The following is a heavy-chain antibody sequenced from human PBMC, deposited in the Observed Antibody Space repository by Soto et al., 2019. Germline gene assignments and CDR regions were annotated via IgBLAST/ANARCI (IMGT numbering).Heavy chain of an antibody. Sequence: PSETLSLTCIVSGGSITNYYWSWIRQPAGKGLEWIGRIYTKERTNYSLSFRSRVTMSVDTSKNQFSLKLDAVTAADTAVYYCARDDYKDGGNNWFDPWGQGTLVTVSS. CDR3: ARDDYKDGGNNWFDP. V-gene: IGHV4-4*07. J-gene: IGHJ5*02. CDR1: GGSITNYY. CDR2: IYTKERT. D-gene: IGHD3-16*01.